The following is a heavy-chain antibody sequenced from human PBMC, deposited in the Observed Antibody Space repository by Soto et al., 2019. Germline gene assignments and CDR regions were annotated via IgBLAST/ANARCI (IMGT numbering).Heavy chain of an antibody. D-gene: IGHD6-19*01. V-gene: IGHV1-18*01. CDR1: GYNFTSCG. Sequence: QVQLVQSGAEVKKPGASVKVSCRASGYNFTSCGISWLRQAPGQGLEWMGWSSDYNGNTNYAQKLQGRVTMTTDTSTSTAYMERRSLRSDDTAVYYCAGESSRGWHHYWRQAQRVTVSP. J-gene: IGHJ4*02. CDR2: SSDYNGNT. CDR3: AGESSRGWHHY.